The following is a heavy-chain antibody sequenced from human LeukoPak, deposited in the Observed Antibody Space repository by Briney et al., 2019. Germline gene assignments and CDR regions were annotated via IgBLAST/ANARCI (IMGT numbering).Heavy chain of an antibody. V-gene: IGHV3-13*01. CDR2: IGTAGDT. Sequence: GGSLRLSCAASGFTFSSYDMHWVRQATGKGLEWVSPIGTAGDTYYPGSVKGRFTISRENAKNSLYLQMNSLRAGDTAVYYCARDRTGGNAFDIWGQGTMVTVSS. D-gene: IGHD3-16*01. CDR3: ARDRTGGNAFDI. J-gene: IGHJ3*02. CDR1: GFTFSSYD.